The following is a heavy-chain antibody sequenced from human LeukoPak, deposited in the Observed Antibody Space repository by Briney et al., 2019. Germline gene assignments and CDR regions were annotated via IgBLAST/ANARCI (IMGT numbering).Heavy chain of an antibody. D-gene: IGHD3-22*01. Sequence: SETLSLTCSVSDDSIISSGYYWGWICQPPGKGLEWIGIIFFRGNTNYSPSLKSRVTMSVDTSKKQFSLNLKSVTAADTAVYYCARHRDVSGYYALDYWGQGTLVTVSA. V-gene: IGHV4-39*01. J-gene: IGHJ4*02. CDR3: ARHRDVSGYYALDY. CDR1: DDSIISSGYY. CDR2: IFFRGNT.